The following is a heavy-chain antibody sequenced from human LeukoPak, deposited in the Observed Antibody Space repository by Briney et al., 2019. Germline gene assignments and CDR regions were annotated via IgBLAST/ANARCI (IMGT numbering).Heavy chain of an antibody. CDR3: ARGLSGSYPSPLY. CDR2: INHSGST. J-gene: IGHJ4*02. D-gene: IGHD1-26*01. CDR1: GGSFSGYY. Sequence: SETLSLTCAVYGGSFSGYYWSWIRQPPGKGLEWIGEINHSGSTNYNPSLKSRVTISVDTSKNQFSLKLSSVTAADTAVYYCARGLSGSYPSPLYWGQGTLVTVSS. V-gene: IGHV4-34*01.